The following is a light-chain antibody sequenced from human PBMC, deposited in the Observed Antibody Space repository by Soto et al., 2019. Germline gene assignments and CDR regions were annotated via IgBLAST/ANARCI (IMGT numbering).Light chain of an antibody. V-gene: IGKV3-11*01. CDR3: QKRSNWPLT. J-gene: IGKJ1*01. CDR2: DAS. CDR1: QSVSNN. Sequence: EIVMTQCPATLSVSPGERATLSCRASQSVSNNLAWYQQKSGQAPRLLMYDASNRATGIPARFSGSGSGTDFTLTISSLEPEDFAVYYCQKRSNWPLTFGQGTKVDIK.